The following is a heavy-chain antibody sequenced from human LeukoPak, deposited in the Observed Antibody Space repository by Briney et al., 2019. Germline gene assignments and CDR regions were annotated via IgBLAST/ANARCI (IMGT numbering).Heavy chain of an antibody. J-gene: IGHJ4*02. CDR1: GFTFSSYD. CDR2: IGTAGDT. D-gene: IGHD2-2*01. Sequence: GGSLRLSCAASGFTFSSYDMHWARQATGKGLEWVSAIGTAGDTYYPGSVKGRFTISRENAKNSLYLQMNSLRAGDTAVYYCARASDCSSTSCYDFDYWGQGTLVTVSS. CDR3: ARASDCSSTSCYDFDY. V-gene: IGHV3-13*01.